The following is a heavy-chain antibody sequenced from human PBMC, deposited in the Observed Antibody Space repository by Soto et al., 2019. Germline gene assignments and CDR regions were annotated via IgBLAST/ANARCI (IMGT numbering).Heavy chain of an antibody. Sequence: SVKVSCEASEGTFSSYTISWVRQAPGQGLEWMGGIIPIFGTANYAQKFQGRVTITADESTSTAYMELSSLRSEDTAVYYCARGANIVVVPAARRNYYYGMDVWGQGTTVTVSS. CDR3: ARGANIVVVPAARRNYYYGMDV. D-gene: IGHD2-2*01. CDR2: IIPIFGTA. CDR1: EGTFSSYT. V-gene: IGHV1-69*13. J-gene: IGHJ6*02.